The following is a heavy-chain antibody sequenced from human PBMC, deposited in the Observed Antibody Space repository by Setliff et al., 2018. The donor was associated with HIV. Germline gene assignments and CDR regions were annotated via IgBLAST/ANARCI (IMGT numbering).Heavy chain of an antibody. CDR1: GYSIGSGYY. J-gene: IGHJ4*02. V-gene: IGHV4-38-2*02. Sequence: PSETLSLTCTVSGYSIGSGYYWGWIRQPPGKGLEWIGSIYHSGSTYYNPDPSLTGRVTISLDTSKNQFSLKLAFVTAADTAVYYCARYSTLTTNFDYWGQGTLVTVSS. D-gene: IGHD4-17*01. CDR2: IYHSGST. CDR3: ARYSTLTTNFDY.